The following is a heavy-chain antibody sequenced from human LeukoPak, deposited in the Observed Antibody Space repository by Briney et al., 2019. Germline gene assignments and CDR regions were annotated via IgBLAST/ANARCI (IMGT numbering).Heavy chain of an antibody. D-gene: IGHD6-13*01. CDR2: ISGSGGST. CDR1: GFTFSSYA. Sequence: GRALRLSCAASGFTFSSYAMSWVRQAPGKGLEWVSAISGSGGSTYYADSVKGRFTISRDNSKNTLYLQMNSLRAEDTAVYYCAKWGIAAAGTGWFDPWGQGTLVTVSS. CDR3: AKWGIAAAGTGWFDP. J-gene: IGHJ5*02. V-gene: IGHV3-23*01.